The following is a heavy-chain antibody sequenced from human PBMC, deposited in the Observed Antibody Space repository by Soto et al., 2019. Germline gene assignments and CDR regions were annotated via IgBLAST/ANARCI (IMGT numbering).Heavy chain of an antibody. CDR2: ISSSSSTI. J-gene: IGHJ4*02. V-gene: IGHV3-48*02. CDR3: ARHTYYDFWSGYPYYFDY. CDR1: GFTFSSYS. D-gene: IGHD3-3*01. Sequence: GGSLRLSCAASGFTFSSYSMNWVRQAPGRGLEWVSYISSSSSTIYYADSVKGRFTISRDNAKNSLYLQMNSLRDEDTAVYYCARHTYYDFWSGYPYYFDYWGQGTLVTVSS.